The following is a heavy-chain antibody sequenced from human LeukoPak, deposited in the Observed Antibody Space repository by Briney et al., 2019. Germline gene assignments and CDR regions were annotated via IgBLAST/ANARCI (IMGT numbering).Heavy chain of an antibody. J-gene: IGHJ4*02. D-gene: IGHD6-13*01. CDR2: IYPSDSDT. CDR1: GYSFTNYW. V-gene: IGHV5-51*01. CDR3: ARRGKAAYGNLHFDY. Sequence: GESLKISCKGSGYSFTNYWIGWVRQMPGKGLEWMGIIYPSDSDTRYSPSFQGQVTISADKSITTAYLQWSSLKASDTAIYYCARRGKAAYGNLHFDYWGQGTLVAVSS.